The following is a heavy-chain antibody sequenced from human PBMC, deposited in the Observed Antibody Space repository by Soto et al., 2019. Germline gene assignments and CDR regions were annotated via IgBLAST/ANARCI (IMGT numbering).Heavy chain of an antibody. V-gene: IGHV3-30*18. CDR3: AKDLYTSGWYNYFDP. CDR2: ISHDGNEK. J-gene: IGHJ5*02. CDR1: RFTLSNCG. Sequence: QVQLVESGGGVVQPGGSLILSCAASRFTLSNCGMHWVRQAPGRGLEWVAMISHDGNEKHYIDSVKGRFTISRDDSKNTLYLQMNSLRPEDTAVYYCAKDLYTSGWYNYFDPWGQGTPVTVSS. D-gene: IGHD6-19*01.